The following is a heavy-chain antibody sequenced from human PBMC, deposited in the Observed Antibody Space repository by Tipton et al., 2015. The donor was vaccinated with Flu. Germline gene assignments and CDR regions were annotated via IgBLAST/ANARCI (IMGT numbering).Heavy chain of an antibody. D-gene: IGHD5-24*01. CDR3: ARAGAHGYTLVQDS. CDR1: GGSISRGSYY. J-gene: IGHJ4*02. V-gene: IGHV4-61*02. CDR2: IYTNANT. Sequence: TLSLTCTVSGGSISRGSYYYNWIRQPAGEGLEWIGRIYTNANTNYKASLKSRVTISIDRSKNQFSLRLSSVTAADTAMYYCARAGAHGYTLVQDSWGQGALVTVSS.